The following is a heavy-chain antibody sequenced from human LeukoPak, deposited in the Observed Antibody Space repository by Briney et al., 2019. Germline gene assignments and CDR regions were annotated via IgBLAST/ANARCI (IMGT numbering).Heavy chain of an antibody. CDR2: INQDGSAK. Sequence: GGSLRLSCAASEFTFSTYWMTWVRQAPGKGLEWVANINQDGSAKVYVDSVKGRFTISRDNAKNSLYLQMNSLRAEDTAVYYCARANQDSGSPDAFDIWGQGTMVTVSS. D-gene: IGHD1-26*01. CDR3: ARANQDSGSPDAFDI. J-gene: IGHJ3*02. CDR1: EFTFSTYW. V-gene: IGHV3-7*01.